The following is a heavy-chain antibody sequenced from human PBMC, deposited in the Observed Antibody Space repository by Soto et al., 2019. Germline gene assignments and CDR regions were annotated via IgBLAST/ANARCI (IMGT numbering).Heavy chain of an antibody. CDR2: VSMDSDTI. V-gene: IGHV3-48*01. J-gene: IGHJ5*02. CDR3: ATLAASIVVVPARTLSWFDP. Sequence: GGSLRLSCKASGFDFSTYSMNWVRQAPGKGLEWIAYVSMDSDTIHYADSVKGRFTISRDDPENTLYLQMNSLRAEDTAVYYCATLAASIVVVPARTLSWFDPWGQGTLVTVSS. D-gene: IGHD2-2*01. CDR1: GFDFSTYS.